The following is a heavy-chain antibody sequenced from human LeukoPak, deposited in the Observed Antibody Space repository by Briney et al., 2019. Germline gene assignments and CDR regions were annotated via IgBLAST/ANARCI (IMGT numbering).Heavy chain of an antibody. V-gene: IGHV4-38-2*02. D-gene: IGHD3-10*01. CDR2: IYYSGST. Sequence: SETLSLTCVVSGVSITNGYWWYWVRQTPGQGLEWIGSIYYSGSTYYNPSLKSRVTISVDTSKNQFSLKLSSVTAADTAVYYCARDERYYYGSGSRNNWFDPWGQGTLVTVSS. CDR3: ARDERYYYGSGSRNNWFDP. CDR1: GVSITNGYW. J-gene: IGHJ5*02.